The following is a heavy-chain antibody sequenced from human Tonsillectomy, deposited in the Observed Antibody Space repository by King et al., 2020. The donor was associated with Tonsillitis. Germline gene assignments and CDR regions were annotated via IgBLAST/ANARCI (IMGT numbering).Heavy chain of an antibody. CDR1: GGSISSNTYY. CDR3: AKVIVGATNWFDP. J-gene: IGHJ5*02. D-gene: IGHD1-26*01. Sequence: LQLQESGPGLVKPSETLSLTCTVSGGSISSNTYYWGWIRQPPGKGLEWIGNIYYGGSTYYNPSLRSRVAISVDTSKNLFSLKLSSVTAADTAVYYCAKVIVGATNWFDPWGQGTLVTVSS. V-gene: IGHV4-39*07. CDR2: IYYGGST.